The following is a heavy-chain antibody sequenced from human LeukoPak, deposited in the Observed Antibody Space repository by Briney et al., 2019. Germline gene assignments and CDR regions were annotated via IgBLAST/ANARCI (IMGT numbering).Heavy chain of an antibody. V-gene: IGHV3-30*18. CDR3: AKDRGWYYFDY. D-gene: IGHD6-19*01. Sequence: GGSLRLSCAASGFTFSSYGMHWVRQAPGKGLEWVAVISYDGSNKYYADSVKGRFTISRDNSKNTLYLQTNSLRAEDTAVYYCAKDRGWYYFDYWGQGTLVTVSS. CDR1: GFTFSSYG. CDR2: ISYDGSNK. J-gene: IGHJ4*02.